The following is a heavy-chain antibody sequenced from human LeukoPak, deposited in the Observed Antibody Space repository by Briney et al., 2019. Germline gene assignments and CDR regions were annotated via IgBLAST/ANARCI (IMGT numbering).Heavy chain of an antibody. CDR1: GYTFTGYY. CDR2: INPNSGGT. V-gene: IGHV1-2*02. D-gene: IGHD6-13*01. Sequence: ASVKVSCKASGYTFTGYYMHWVRQAPGQGLEWMGWINPNSGGTNYAQKFQGRVTMTRDTSISTAYMELSGLRSDDTAVFFCATAAGSWDFDYWGQGTLVTVSS. CDR3: ATAAGSWDFDY. J-gene: IGHJ4*02.